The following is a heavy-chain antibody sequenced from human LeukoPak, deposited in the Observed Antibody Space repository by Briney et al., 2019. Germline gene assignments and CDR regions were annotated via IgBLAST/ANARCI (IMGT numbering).Heavy chain of an antibody. D-gene: IGHD6-13*01. CDR2: MNPNSGNT. V-gene: IGHV1-8*03. CDR3: ARVLAAAGTYYYHYYMDV. CDR1: GYTFTSYD. Sequence: ASVKVSCKASGYTFTSYDINWVRQATGQGLEWMGWMNPNSGNTGYAQKFQGRVTITRNTSISTAYMELSSLRSEATAVYYCARVLAAAGTYYYHYYMDVWGKGTTVTVSS. J-gene: IGHJ6*03.